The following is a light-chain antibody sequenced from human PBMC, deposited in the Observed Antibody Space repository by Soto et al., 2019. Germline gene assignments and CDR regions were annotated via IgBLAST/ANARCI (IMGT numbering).Light chain of an antibody. V-gene: IGKV3D-15*01. CDR1: QSVSSN. CDR3: QQYNNWPPIT. CDR2: GAS. Sequence: EIVMTQSPATLSVSPGERCTLSCRASQSVSSNLAWYQQKPGQAPRLXXYGASTRATGIPARFSGSGSGTEFTLTISSLQSEDFAAYYCQQYNNWPPITFGQGTRLDIK. J-gene: IGKJ5*01.